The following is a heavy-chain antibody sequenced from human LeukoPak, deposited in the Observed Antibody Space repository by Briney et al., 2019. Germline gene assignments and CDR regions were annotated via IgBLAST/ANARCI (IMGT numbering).Heavy chain of an antibody. D-gene: IGHD3-3*01. J-gene: IGHJ3*02. CDR3: ARTGRGYYDFWSGYPRAAFDI. Sequence: SQTLSLTCTVSGGSISSGDYYWSWIRQPPWKGLEWIGYIYYSGSTYYNPSLKSRVTISVDTSKNQFSLKLSSVTAADTAVYYCARTGRGYYDFWSGYPRAAFDIWGQGTMVTVSS. V-gene: IGHV4-30-4*08. CDR1: GGSISSGDYY. CDR2: IYYSGST.